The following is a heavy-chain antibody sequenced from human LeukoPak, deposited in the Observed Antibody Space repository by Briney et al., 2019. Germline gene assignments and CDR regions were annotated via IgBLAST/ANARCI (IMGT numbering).Heavy chain of an antibody. CDR1: GFTFSEYS. D-gene: IGHD5-18*01. CDR3: ANDQLTGVDTAMVTPCFDY. Sequence: GGSLILSFAASGFTFSEYSFHWVRQASGKGLEWLGRIRSQGNDYATAYAASVQGRFSISRDDSKNTAFLQMNSLKTEDTAVYYCANDQLTGVDTAMVTPCFDYWGQGTLVTVSS. J-gene: IGHJ4*02. CDR2: IRSQGNDYAT. V-gene: IGHV3-73*01.